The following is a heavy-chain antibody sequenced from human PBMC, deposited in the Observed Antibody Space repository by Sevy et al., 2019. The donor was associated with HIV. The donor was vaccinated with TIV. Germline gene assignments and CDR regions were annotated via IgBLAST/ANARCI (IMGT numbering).Heavy chain of an antibody. CDR1: GFTFSSYG. CDR3: AREPTDDFWSGYEYYYYGMDV. CDR2: IWYDGSNK. V-gene: IGHV3-33*01. J-gene: IGHJ6*02. D-gene: IGHD3-3*01. Sequence: GGSLRLSCAASGFTFSSYGMHWVRQAPGKGLEWVAVIWYDGSNKYYADSVKGRFTISRDNSKNTLYLQMNSLRAEDTAVYYCAREPTDDFWSGYEYYYYGMDVWGQGTSVIVSS.